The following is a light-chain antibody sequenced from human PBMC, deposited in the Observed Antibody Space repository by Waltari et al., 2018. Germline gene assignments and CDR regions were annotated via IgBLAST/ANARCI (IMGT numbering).Light chain of an antibody. V-gene: IGLV2-23*02. CDR1: SSDVGSYNL. Sequence: QSALTQPASVLGSPGQSITISCTGTSSDVGSYNLVSWYQQHPDKAPKLMIYEVSNRPSGVSDRFAGSRAGNTASLAISGLQAEDEADYYCCSYAGSDTFVVLGGGTKLTVL. J-gene: IGLJ2*01. CDR3: CSYAGSDTFVV. CDR2: EVS.